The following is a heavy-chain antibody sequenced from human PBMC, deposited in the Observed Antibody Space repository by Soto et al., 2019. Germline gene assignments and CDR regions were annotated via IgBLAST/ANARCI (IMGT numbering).Heavy chain of an antibody. J-gene: IGHJ3*02. CDR2: IIPIFGTA. V-gene: IGHV1-69*13. D-gene: IGHD2-8*01. CDR1: GGTFSSYA. CDR3: ARGPYCTNGVCYRSDAFDI. Sequence: SVKVSCKASGGTFSSYAISWVRQAPGQGLEWMGGIIPIFGTANYAQKFQGRVTITADESTSTAYMELSSLRSEDTAVYYCARGPYCTNGVCYRSDAFDIWRQVTMGAVSS.